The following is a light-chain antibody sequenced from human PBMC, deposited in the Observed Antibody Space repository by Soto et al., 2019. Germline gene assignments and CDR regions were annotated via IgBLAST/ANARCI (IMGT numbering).Light chain of an antibody. CDR1: ASNIGKNG. CDR3: AAWDDGLNGLV. J-gene: IGLJ3*02. Sequence: QSVLTQPPSVSGAPGQGVTISCSGSASNIGKNGVNWYQQLPGKAPKLVVYYDDLLPSGVSDRFSGSNSGTSASLAISGLQSEDEADYFCAAWDDGLNGLVFGGGTKLTVL. CDR2: YDD. V-gene: IGLV1-36*01.